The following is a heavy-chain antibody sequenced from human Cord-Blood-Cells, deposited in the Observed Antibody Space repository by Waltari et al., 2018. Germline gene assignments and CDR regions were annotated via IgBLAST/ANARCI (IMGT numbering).Heavy chain of an antibody. CDR3: ARERYYGSGSQETIYYYGMDV. V-gene: IGHV1-2*04. D-gene: IGHD3-10*01. J-gene: IGHJ6*02. CDR1: GYPFTGYY. CDR2: INPNSGGT. Sequence: QVQLVQSGAEVKKPGASVKVSCKASGYPFTGYYMHWVRQAPGQGLEWMGWINPNSGGTNYAQKFQGWVTMTRDTSISTAYMELSRLRSDDTAVYYCARERYYGSGSQETIYYYGMDVWGQGTTVTVSS.